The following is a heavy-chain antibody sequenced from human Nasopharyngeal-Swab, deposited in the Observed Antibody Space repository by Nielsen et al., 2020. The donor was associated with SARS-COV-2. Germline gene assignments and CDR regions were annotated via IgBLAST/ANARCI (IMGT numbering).Heavy chain of an antibody. J-gene: IGHJ4*02. CDR3: AKDQGSYYDY. CDR1: GFTFSSYA. D-gene: IGHD1-26*01. V-gene: IGHV3-23*03. Sequence: GESLKISCAASGFTFSSYAMSWVRPAPGKGLEWVSVIYSGGSSTYYADSVKGRFTISRDNSKNTLYLQMNSLRAEDTAVYYCAKDQGSYYDYWGQGTLVTVSS. CDR2: IYSGGSST.